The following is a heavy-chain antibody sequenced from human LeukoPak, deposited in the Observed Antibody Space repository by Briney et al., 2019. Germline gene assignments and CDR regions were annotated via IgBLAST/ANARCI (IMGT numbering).Heavy chain of an antibody. D-gene: IGHD3-3*01. Sequence: ASVKVSCKASGGPLKNYVISWVRQAPGQGLEWLGRIIPSLNTANTAQRFQGRVTITADKSTTTVYMDLSGLRSEDTAIYYCASAVWSLKYVRYFDDWGQGALVTVSS. V-gene: IGHV1-69*04. CDR2: IIPSLNTA. CDR3: ASAVWSLKYVRYFDD. CDR1: GGPLKNYV. J-gene: IGHJ4*02.